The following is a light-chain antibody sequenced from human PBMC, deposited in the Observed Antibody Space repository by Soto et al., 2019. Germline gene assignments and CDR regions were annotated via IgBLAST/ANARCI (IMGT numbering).Light chain of an antibody. J-gene: IGLJ3*02. CDR2: EVS. Sequence: QSVLTQPASVSGSPGQSITISCTATSGDVGNYNLVSWYQQHPGKAPHLMIYEVSKRPSGVSNRFSGSKSGNTASLTISGLQAEYEADYYCCAYAGGSVYVLFGGGTKLTVL. V-gene: IGLV2-23*02. CDR3: CAYAGGSVYVL. CDR1: SGDVGNYNL.